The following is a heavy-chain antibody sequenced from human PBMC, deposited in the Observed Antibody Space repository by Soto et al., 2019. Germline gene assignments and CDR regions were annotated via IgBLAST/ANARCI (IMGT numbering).Heavy chain of an antibody. CDR2: FDPEDGET. Sequence: GASVKVSWKVSGYTLTELSMHWVRQAPGKGLEWMGGFDPEDGETIYAQKFQGRVTMTEDTSTDTAYMELSSLRSEDTAVYYCATCIAVAPGYYFDYWGQGTLVTVSS. V-gene: IGHV1-24*01. CDR3: ATCIAVAPGYYFDY. CDR1: GYTLTELS. J-gene: IGHJ4*02. D-gene: IGHD6-19*01.